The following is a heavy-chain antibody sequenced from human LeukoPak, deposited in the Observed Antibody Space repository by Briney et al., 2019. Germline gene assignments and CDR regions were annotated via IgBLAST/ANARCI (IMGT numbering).Heavy chain of an antibody. D-gene: IGHD3-10*01. V-gene: IGHV4-59*01. Sequence: SETLSLTCTVSGDSISSSYWTWIRQPAGKGLEWIGYIDNSGSTIYNPYLKSRVTMSRDTSKNQFSLRLTSVTAADTALYHCARAHYYGSGSYYTRAFDIWGQGTMVTVSS. CDR1: GDSISSSY. J-gene: IGHJ3*02. CDR2: IDNSGST. CDR3: ARAHYYGSGSYYTRAFDI.